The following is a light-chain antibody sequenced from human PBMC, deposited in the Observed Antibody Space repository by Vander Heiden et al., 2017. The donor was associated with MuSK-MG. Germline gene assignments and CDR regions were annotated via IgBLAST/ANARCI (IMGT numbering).Light chain of an antibody. CDR3: QQYNNCPPWT. J-gene: IGKJ1*01. Sequence: EIVMTQSPATLSVSPGERATLYCRASQSVNSNLSWYQLKPGQAPRLLIYGASTRATGIAARCSASGSGTEFTLTISSLQSEDFAVYYCQQYNNCPPWTFGQGTNVEIK. CDR2: GAS. CDR1: QSVNSN. V-gene: IGKV3-15*01.